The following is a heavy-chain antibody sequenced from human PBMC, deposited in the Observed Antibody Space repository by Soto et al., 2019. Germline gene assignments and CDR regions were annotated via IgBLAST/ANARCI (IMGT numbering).Heavy chain of an antibody. CDR2: IIPIFGTA. Sequence: QVQLVQSGAEVKKPGSSVKVSCKASGGTFSSYAISWVRQAPGPGLEWMGGIIPIFGTANYAQKFQGRVTITADESTSTAYMELSSLRSEDTAVYYCARDGADIVVVPAPNAALADYYYYYGMDVWGQGTTVTVSS. CDR3: ARDGADIVVVPAPNAALADYYYYYGMDV. V-gene: IGHV1-69*01. CDR1: GGTFSSYA. J-gene: IGHJ6*02. D-gene: IGHD2-2*01.